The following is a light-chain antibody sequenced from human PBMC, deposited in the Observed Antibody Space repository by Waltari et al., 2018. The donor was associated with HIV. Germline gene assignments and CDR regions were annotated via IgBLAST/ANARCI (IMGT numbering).Light chain of an antibody. CDR2: EVS. V-gene: IGLV2-14*01. CDR1: SSDIGGYNY. CDR3: SSYASGTTWV. Sequence: QSALTQPASVSGSPGQSITISCTGPSSDIGGYNYVSWHLHPPGRAPKLIIVEVSNQTYGVSTRFAGSKSGNTASLIISGLLAEDDADNYCSSYASGTTWVFGGGTKLTVL. J-gene: IGLJ3*02.